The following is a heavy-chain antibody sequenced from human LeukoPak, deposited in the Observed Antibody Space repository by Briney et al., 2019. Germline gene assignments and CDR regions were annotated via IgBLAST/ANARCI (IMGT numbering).Heavy chain of an antibody. V-gene: IGHV4-4*07. CDR1: GDSISSNY. J-gene: IGHJ5*02. D-gene: IGHD3-10*01. Sequence: PSETLSLTCTVSGDSISSNYWSWIRQSAGKGLEWIGRIYTSENTNYNPSLKSRVTMSVDTSKNQFSLKLSSVTAADTAVYYCAGQITMVRGVLNWFDPWGQGTLVTVSS. CDR3: AGQITMVRGVLNWFDP. CDR2: IYTSENT.